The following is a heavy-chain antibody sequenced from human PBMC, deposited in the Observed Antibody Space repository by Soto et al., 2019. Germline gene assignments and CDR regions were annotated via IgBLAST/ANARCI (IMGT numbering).Heavy chain of an antibody. CDR1: TFTFSSYA. J-gene: IGHJ4*02. D-gene: IGHD6-13*01. V-gene: IGHV3-23*01. CDR2: ISGTGGST. CDR3: AKHRQLVHDYFDY. Sequence: EVQLLESGGGLVQRGGSLRLSCEASTFTFSSYAMSWVRQAPGKGLEWVSAISGTGGSTFYADSVKGRFTVSRDDLTNTLYLQTSSLRVEDTAVYYCAKHRQLVHDYFDYWGQGTLVTVSA.